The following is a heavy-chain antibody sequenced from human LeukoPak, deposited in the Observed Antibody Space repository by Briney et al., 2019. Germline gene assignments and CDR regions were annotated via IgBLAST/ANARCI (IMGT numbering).Heavy chain of an antibody. D-gene: IGHD3-10*01. CDR1: GFTFSSYA. J-gene: IGHJ3*02. CDR2: ISGSGGST. Sequence: PGGSLRLSCAASGFTFSSYAMSWVRQAPGKGLEWVSAISGSGGSTYYADSVKGRFTISRDNSKNTLYLQMNSLRAEDTAVYYCAKDLWFGELFDGAFDIWGQGTMVTVSS. CDR3: AKDLWFGELFDGAFDI. V-gene: IGHV3-23*01.